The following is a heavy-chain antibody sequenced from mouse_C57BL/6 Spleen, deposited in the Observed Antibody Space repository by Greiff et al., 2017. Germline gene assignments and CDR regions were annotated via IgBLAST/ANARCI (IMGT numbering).Heavy chain of an antibody. V-gene: IGHV1-64*01. D-gene: IGHD1-1*01. J-gene: IGHJ2*01. CDR2: IHPNSGST. CDR1: GYTFTSYW. Sequence: QVQLQQPGAELVKPGASVKLSRKASGYTFTSYWMHWVKQRPGQGLEWIGMIHPNSGSTNYNEKFKSKATLTVDKSSSTAYMQLSSLTSEDSAVYYCALITTVVATRDYWGQGTTLTVSS. CDR3: ALITTVVATRDY.